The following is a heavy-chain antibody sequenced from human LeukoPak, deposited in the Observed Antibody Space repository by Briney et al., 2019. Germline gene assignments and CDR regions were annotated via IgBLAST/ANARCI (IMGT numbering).Heavy chain of an antibody. CDR2: LSSSSSTI. J-gene: IGHJ4*02. V-gene: IGHV3-48*01. D-gene: IGHD2-2*01. CDR3: ATSAHIVVVPAAVY. Sequence: GVSLRLSCAASGFTFSSYSMNWVRQAPGKGLEWVSYLSSSSSTIYYADSVKGRFTISRANAKNSLYLQMNSLRAEDTAVYYCATSAHIVVVPAAVYWGQGTLVTVSS. CDR1: GFTFSSYS.